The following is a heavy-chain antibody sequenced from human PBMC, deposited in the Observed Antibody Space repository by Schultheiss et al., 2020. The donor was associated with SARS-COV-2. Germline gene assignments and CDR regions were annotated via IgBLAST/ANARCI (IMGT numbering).Heavy chain of an antibody. CDR1: GFTFSDYY. Sequence: GGSLRLSCAASGFTFSDYYMSWIRQALGKGLVWVSRINSDGSSTSYADSVKGRFTISRDNAKNSLYLQMNSLRAEDTAVYYCAKDRQGDIVLMGPPYGMDVWGQGTKVTVSS. J-gene: IGHJ6*02. CDR2: INSDGSST. CDR3: AKDRQGDIVLMGPPYGMDV. D-gene: IGHD2-8*01. V-gene: IGHV3-74*01.